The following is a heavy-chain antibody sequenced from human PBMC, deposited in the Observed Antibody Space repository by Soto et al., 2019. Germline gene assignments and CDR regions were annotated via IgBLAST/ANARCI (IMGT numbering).Heavy chain of an antibody. V-gene: IGHV3-74*01. CDR3: VRTSLVVAAATREDY. Sequence: EVQLVESGGGLVQPGGSLRLSCAASGFTFSNYWMHWVRQAPGKGLVWVSRINSDGSSTSYADSVKGRFTISRDNAKNTLYLQMNSLRAEDTAVYYCVRTSLVVAAATREDYWGQGTLVTVSS. CDR2: INSDGSST. J-gene: IGHJ4*02. D-gene: IGHD2-15*01. CDR1: GFTFSNYW.